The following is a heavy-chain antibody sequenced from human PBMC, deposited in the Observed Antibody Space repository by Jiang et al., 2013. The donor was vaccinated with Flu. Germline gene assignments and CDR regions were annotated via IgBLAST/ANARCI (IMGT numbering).Heavy chain of an antibody. Sequence: SGSGLVKPSETLSLTCTVSGDSVSSVTYFWTWIRQPPGKGLEWIGYIYYNGNTNYNPSLQSRVTMSVDTSRNQFSLKLNSVIDADTAVYYCARDTFSDIRFDYWGQGSLVTVSS. CDR1: GDSVSSVTYF. CDR3: ARDTFSDIRFDY. J-gene: IGHJ4*02. CDR2: IYYNGNT. D-gene: IGHD3-3*01. V-gene: IGHV4-61*01.